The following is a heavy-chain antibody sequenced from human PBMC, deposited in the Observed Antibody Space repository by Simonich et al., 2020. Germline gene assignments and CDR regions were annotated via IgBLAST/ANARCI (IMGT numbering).Heavy chain of an antibody. D-gene: IGHD3-22*01. CDR2: IKPNSGST. J-gene: IGHJ3*02. Sequence: QVQLVQSGAEVKKPGASVKVSCTASGYTFTGDYMHWVRQAPGQGREGMGWIKPNSGSTNYAQKFQGRVTMTRDTSISTAYMELSRLRSDETAEYYCARGSYDSSGYYLDDAFDIWGQGTMVTVSS. CDR3: ARGSYDSSGYYLDDAFDI. V-gene: IGHV1-2*02. CDR1: GYTFTGDY.